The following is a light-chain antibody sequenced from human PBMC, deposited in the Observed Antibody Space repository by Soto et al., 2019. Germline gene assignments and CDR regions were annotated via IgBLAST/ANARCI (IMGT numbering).Light chain of an antibody. J-gene: IGKJ4*01. V-gene: IGKV1-5*01. Sequence: DIQMTQSPSTLSASVGDRVTITCRASQSISSWLAWYQQKPGKAAKLLIYDASSLESGVPSRFSGSGSGTEFTLTISSLQPDDFATYYCQQYNSYSVTFGGGTKVDIK. CDR3: QQYNSYSVT. CDR2: DAS. CDR1: QSISSW.